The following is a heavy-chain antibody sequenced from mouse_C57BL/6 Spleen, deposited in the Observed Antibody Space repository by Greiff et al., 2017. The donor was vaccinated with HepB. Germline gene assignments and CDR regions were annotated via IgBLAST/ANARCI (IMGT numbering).Heavy chain of an antibody. CDR2: INPNNGGT. CDR3: ARRLYYDYDGDWYFDV. V-gene: IGHV1-18*01. D-gene: IGHD2-4*01. CDR1: GYTFTDYN. Sequence: VQLQQSGPELVKPGASVKIPCKASGYTFTDYNMDWVKQSHGKSLEWIGDINPNNGGTIYNQKFKGKATLTVDKSSSTAYMELRSLTSEDTAVYYCARRLYYDYDGDWYFDVWGTGTTVTVSS. J-gene: IGHJ1*03.